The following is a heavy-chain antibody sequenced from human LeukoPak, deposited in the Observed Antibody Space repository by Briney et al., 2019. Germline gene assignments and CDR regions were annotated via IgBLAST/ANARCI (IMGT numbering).Heavy chain of an antibody. CDR1: GFTFRSYY. V-gene: IGHV3-48*02. CDR3: ARDLDSSGYNFDY. J-gene: IGHJ4*02. Sequence: GSLRLSCAASGFTFRSYYMNWVRQAPGKGLEWVSYISGSGNIKYYAGSVTGRFTISRDNAKNSLYLQMNSLRDEDTALYYCARDLDSSGYNFDYWGQGTLVTVSS. D-gene: IGHD3-22*01. CDR2: ISGSGNIK.